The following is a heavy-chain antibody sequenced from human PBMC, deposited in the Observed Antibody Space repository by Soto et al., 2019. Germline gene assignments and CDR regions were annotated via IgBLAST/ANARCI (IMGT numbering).Heavy chain of an antibody. Sequence: GGSLRLSCAASGFTFSSYGMHWVRQAPGKGLEWVAVISYDGSNKYYADSVKGRFTISRDNSKNTLYLQMNSLRAEDTAVYYCAKDVSPEIAARDYYYYYGMDVWGQGTTVTVSS. CDR1: GFTFSSYG. V-gene: IGHV3-30*18. CDR3: AKDVSPEIAARDYYYYYGMDV. J-gene: IGHJ6*02. CDR2: ISYDGSNK. D-gene: IGHD6-6*01.